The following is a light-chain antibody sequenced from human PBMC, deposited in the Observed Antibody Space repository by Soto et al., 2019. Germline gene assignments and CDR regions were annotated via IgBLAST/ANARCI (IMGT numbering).Light chain of an antibody. CDR3: QQRSNWPPT. CDR1: QSVRSY. Sequence: EIVLTQSPATLALSPGERATLSCRASQSVRSYLAWYQQKHGQAPRRLIYDASNRATGIPARFSGGGSGTDFTLTISRLEPEDFAVYYCQQRSNWPPTFGQGTKREIK. V-gene: IGKV3-11*01. CDR2: DAS. J-gene: IGKJ2*01.